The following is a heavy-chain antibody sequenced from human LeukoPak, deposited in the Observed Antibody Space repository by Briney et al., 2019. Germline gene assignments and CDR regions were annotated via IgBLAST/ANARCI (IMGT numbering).Heavy chain of an antibody. V-gene: IGHV3-33*01. Sequence: GRSLRLSCAASGFTFSGSGMHWVRQAPGKGVEWVAVIWYDGSAKYYADSVKGRFSISRDNSKNTVFLQMNSLGVEDTAVYYCARGGRPDSSGYCDFWGRGTLVSVSS. CDR3: ARGGRPDSSGYCDF. CDR2: IWYDGSAK. J-gene: IGHJ4*02. D-gene: IGHD3-22*01. CDR1: GFTFSGSG.